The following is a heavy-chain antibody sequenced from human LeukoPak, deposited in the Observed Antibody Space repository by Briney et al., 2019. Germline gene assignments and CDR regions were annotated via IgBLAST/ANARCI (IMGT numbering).Heavy chain of an antibody. D-gene: IGHD2-15*01. CDR2: ISWNSGSI. CDR3: AKDRSRYCSGGSCYSVGFDY. V-gene: IGHV3-9*03. Sequence: GGSLRLSCAASGFTLDDYAMHWVRQAPGKGLEWVSGISWNSGSIGYADSVKGRFTISRDNAKNSLYLQMNSLRAEDMALYYCAKDRSRYCSGGSCYSVGFDYWGQGTLVTVSS. J-gene: IGHJ4*02. CDR1: GFTLDDYA.